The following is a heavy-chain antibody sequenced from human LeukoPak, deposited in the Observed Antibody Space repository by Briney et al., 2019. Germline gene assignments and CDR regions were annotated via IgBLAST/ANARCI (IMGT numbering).Heavy chain of an antibody. J-gene: IGHJ4*02. V-gene: IGHV3-33*01. CDR1: GFTFSSYG. CDR3: AREINHYCSSTSCYPLRY. CDR2: IWYDGSNK. D-gene: IGHD2-2*01. Sequence: GGSLRLSCAASGFTFSSYGMHWVRQAPGKGLEWVAVIWYDGSNKYYADSVKGRFTISRDNSKNTLYLQMNSLRAEDTAVYYCAREINHYCSSTSCYPLRYWAQGTLVTVSS.